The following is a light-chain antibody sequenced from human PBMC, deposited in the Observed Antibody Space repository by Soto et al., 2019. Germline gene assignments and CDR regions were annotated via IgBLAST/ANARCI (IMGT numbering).Light chain of an antibody. CDR1: QSVTSTY. CDR2: GTS. V-gene: IGKV3-20*01. CDR3: HQYVTSPRT. Sequence: EIVLTQSPGTLSLSPGERATLSCRASQSVTSTYLGWYQQKPGQAPRLLIDGTSSRATGIPDRFSGSGSGTAFTLAISRLEPEDFAVYYCHQYVTSPRTFGGGTKVEIK. J-gene: IGKJ4*01.